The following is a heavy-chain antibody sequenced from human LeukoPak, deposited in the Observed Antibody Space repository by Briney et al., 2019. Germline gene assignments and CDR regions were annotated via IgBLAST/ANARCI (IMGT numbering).Heavy chain of an antibody. CDR3: ATTNGYYSD. Sequence: GGSLRLSCAASGFTFSDHGMNWVRQAPGKGLEWVSGISGSGGTTYYADSVKGRFTISRDNSKNSLSLQVSSLRAEDTAVYYCATTNGYYSDWGQGTLVTVSS. J-gene: IGHJ4*02. V-gene: IGHV3-23*01. CDR2: ISGSGGTT. D-gene: IGHD3-22*01. CDR1: GFTFSDHG.